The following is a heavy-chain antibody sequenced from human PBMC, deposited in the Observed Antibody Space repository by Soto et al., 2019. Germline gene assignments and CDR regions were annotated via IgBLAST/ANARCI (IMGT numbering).Heavy chain of an antibody. V-gene: IGHV4-39*07. CDR2: IYYSGST. J-gene: IGHJ4*02. D-gene: IGHD3-3*01. CDR1: GGSISSSSYY. Sequence: PSETLSLNCTVSGGSISSSSYYWGWIRQPPGKGLEWIGSIYYSGSTYYNPSLKSRVTISVDTSKNQFSLKLSSVTAADTAVYYCARSSPRVVSPWDYWGQGTLVTVSS. CDR3: ARSSPRVVSPWDY.